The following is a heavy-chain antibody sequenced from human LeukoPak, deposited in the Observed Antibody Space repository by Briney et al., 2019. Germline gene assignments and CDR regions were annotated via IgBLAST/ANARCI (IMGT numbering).Heavy chain of an antibody. V-gene: IGHV1-2*02. J-gene: IGHJ3*02. CDR3: ARGSDAFDI. CDR1: GYTFTGYY. CDR2: INPNSGGT. Sequence: GAPVKVSCKASGYTFTGYYMHWVRQAPGQGLEWMGWINPNSGGTNYAQKFQGRVTITRNTSISTAYMELSSLRSEDTAVYYCARGSDAFDIWGQGTMVTVSS.